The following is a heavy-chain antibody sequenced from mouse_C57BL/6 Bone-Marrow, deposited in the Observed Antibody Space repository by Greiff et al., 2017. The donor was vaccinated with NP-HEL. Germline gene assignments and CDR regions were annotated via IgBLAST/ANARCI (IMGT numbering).Heavy chain of an antibody. D-gene: IGHD2-3*01. V-gene: IGHV1-54*01. Sequence: QVQLQQSGAELVRPGTSVKVSCKASGYAFTNYLIEGVKQRPGQGLEWIGVINPGSGGTNYNEKFKGKATLTADKSSSTAYMQLSSLTSEDSAVYFCARGGGYYVNWYVDVWGTGTTVTVSS. CDR2: INPGSGGT. CDR3: ARGGGYYVNWYVDV. J-gene: IGHJ1*03. CDR1: GYAFTNYL.